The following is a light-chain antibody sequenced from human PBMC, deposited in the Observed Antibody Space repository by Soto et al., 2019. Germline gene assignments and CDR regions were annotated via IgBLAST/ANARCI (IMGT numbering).Light chain of an antibody. CDR3: QQYTGPPTT. CDR1: QTVSSNY. V-gene: IGKV3-20*01. CDR2: GAS. J-gene: IGKJ5*01. Sequence: QSPDTLSFSPGEGATVSCRASQTVSSNYLAWCQQRPGQAPRLLIYGASTRAAGIPDRFSGSGSGTDFTLTITRLEPEDSAVYFCQQYTGPPTTFGQGTRLEI.